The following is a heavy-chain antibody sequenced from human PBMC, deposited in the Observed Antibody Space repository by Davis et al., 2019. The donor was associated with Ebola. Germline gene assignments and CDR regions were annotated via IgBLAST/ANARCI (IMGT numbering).Heavy chain of an antibody. V-gene: IGHV3-73*01. Sequence: PGGSLRLSCAASGFTFSGSAMHWARQASGKGLEWVGRIRSKANSYATAYAASVKGRFTISRDNSKNTLYLQMNSLRAEDTAVYYCASVLRYSYGLGYWGQGTLVTVSS. CDR2: IRSKANSYAT. D-gene: IGHD5-18*01. CDR3: ASVLRYSYGLGY. J-gene: IGHJ4*02. CDR1: GFTFSGSA.